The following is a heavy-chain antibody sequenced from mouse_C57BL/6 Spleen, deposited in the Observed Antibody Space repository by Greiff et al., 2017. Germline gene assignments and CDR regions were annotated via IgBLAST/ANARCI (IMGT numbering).Heavy chain of an antibody. D-gene: IGHD2-5*01. Sequence: VQLQQPGTELVKPGASVKLSCKASGYTFTSYWMHWVKQRPGQGLEWIGHINPRNGGTYYNEKFKSKATLTVDKSSSTAYMQLSSLTSEDAAVYYCARSGYSNYEAYWGQGTLVTVSA. J-gene: IGHJ3*01. CDR2: INPRNGGT. CDR1: GYTFTSYW. CDR3: ARSGYSNYEAY. V-gene: IGHV1-53*01.